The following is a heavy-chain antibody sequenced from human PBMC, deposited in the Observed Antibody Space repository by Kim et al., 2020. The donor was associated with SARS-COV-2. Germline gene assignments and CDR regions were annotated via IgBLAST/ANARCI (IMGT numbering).Heavy chain of an antibody. V-gene: IGHV3-30*18. J-gene: IGHJ4*02. CDR2: ISYDGSNK. Sequence: GGSLRLSCAASGFTFSSYGMHWVRQAPGKGLEWVAVISYDGSNKYYADSVKGRFTISRDNSKNTLYLQMNSLRAEDTAVYYCAKDHLYGWQWLTYYFDYWGQGTLVTVSS. CDR3: AKDHLYGWQWLTYYFDY. CDR1: GFTFSSYG. D-gene: IGHD6-19*01.